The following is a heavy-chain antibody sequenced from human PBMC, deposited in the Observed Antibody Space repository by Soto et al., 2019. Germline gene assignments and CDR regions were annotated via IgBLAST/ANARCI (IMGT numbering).Heavy chain of an antibody. CDR1: GGSISSYY. D-gene: IGHD3-16*02. Sequence: QVQLQESGPGLVKPSETLSLTCTVSGGSISSYYWSWIRQPPGKGLEWIGYIYYSGSTNYNPSLKTRVTLSVDTSKNQFSLKLSSVTAADTAVYYCARHTSDYVWGSYRIDAFDIWGQGTMVTVSS. CDR3: ARHTSDYVWGSYRIDAFDI. J-gene: IGHJ3*02. CDR2: IYYSGST. V-gene: IGHV4-59*08.